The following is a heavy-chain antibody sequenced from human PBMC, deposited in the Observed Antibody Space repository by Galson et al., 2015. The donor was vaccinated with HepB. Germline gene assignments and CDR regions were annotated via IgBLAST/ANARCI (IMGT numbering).Heavy chain of an antibody. CDR3: ARDRGRDGYNARVDAFDI. CDR1: GFTFSSYS. Sequence: SLRLSCAASGFTFSSYSMNWVRQAPGRGLGWVSYISSSSSTIYYADSVKGRFTISRDNAKNSLYLQMNSLRDEDAAVYYCARDRGRDGYNARVDAFDIWGQGTMVTVSS. J-gene: IGHJ3*02. D-gene: IGHD5-24*01. V-gene: IGHV3-48*02. CDR2: ISSSSSTI.